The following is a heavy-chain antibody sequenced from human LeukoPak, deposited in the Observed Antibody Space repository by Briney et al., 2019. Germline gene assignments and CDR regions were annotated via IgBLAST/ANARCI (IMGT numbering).Heavy chain of an antibody. V-gene: IGHV5-51*01. CDR2: IYPGDSDT. CDR1: GYSLTSYW. Sequence: GESLKISCKGSGYSLTSYWIGWVRQMPGKGLEWMGIIYPGDSDTRYSPSFQGQVTISADKSISTAYLQWSSLKASDTAMYYCARHPPGYCSGGSCFQGAFDIWGQGTMVTVSS. D-gene: IGHD2-15*01. CDR3: ARHPPGYCSGGSCFQGAFDI. J-gene: IGHJ3*02.